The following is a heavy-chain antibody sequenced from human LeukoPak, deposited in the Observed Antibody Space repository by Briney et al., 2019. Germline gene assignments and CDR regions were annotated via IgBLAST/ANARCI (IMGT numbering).Heavy chain of an antibody. CDR2: IFYAGST. V-gene: IGHV4-59*08. Sequence: PSETLSLTCTVSGGSISSYYWSWIRQPPGKGLEWIGYIFYAGSTTYNPSLKRRVTISIDTSKNEVSLKLNSVTAADTAVYYCASGERGYSYGPLDYWGQGTLVTVSS. CDR3: ASGERGYSYGPLDY. CDR1: GGSISSYY. J-gene: IGHJ4*02. D-gene: IGHD5-18*01.